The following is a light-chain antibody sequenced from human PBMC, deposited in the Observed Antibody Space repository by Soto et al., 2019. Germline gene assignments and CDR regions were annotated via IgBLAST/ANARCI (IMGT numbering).Light chain of an antibody. J-gene: IGKJ3*01. CDR2: LGS. CDR3: VHRDQPPYP. Sequence: DIVMTQSPLSLPVTPGEPASISCRSSQSLLHSNGYNYLDWYLQKPGQSPQLLIYLGSNRASGVPDRFSGSGSGTDFTLKISRVEAEDFGFYYCVHRDQPPYPFRPGSNVGMK. V-gene: IGKV2-28*01. CDR1: QSLLHSNGYNY.